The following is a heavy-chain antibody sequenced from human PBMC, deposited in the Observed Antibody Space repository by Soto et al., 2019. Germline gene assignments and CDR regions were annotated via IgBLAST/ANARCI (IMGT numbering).Heavy chain of an antibody. V-gene: IGHV3-48*01. CDR1: GFSFNDYS. CDR3: ARQRSMDV. Sequence: EVQLVESGGGLVQPGGSLRLSCAASGFSFNDYSMNWVRQAPGKSLEWVSYISRSSGTIYYADSVKGRFTISRDNAKNSLYLQMNSLRAEDTAVYYCARQRSMDVWGQGTTVTVSS. CDR2: ISRSSGTI. J-gene: IGHJ6*02.